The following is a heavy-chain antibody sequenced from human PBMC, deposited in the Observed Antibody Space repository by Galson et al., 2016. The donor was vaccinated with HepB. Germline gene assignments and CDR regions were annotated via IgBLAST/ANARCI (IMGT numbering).Heavy chain of an antibody. V-gene: IGHV4-61*01. CDR2: ISDSEST. Sequence: ETLSLTCTVSGGSVSSASHYWSWVRQPTGKGLEWIGYISDSESTNYNPSLKGRVTISLDRSKNQFSLRLNSVIAADTAVYYWAKDEGFYNGMDFWGQGTTVTVSS. D-gene: IGHD2-2*02. J-gene: IGHJ6*02. CDR1: GGSVSSASHY. CDR3: AKDEGFYNGMDF.